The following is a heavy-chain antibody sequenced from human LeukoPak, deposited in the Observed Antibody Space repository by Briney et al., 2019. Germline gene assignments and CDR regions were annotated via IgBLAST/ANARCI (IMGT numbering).Heavy chain of an antibody. V-gene: IGHV3-21*01. Sequence: GGSLRLSCAASGFTFSSYSMNWVRQAPGKGLEWVSCISSSSSYIYYADSVKGRFTTSRDNAKNSLYLQMNSLRAEDTAVYYCARSVTGYSSSWYLYYYYYYMDVWGKGTTVTVSS. CDR1: GFTFSSYS. CDR2: ISSSSSYI. CDR3: ARSVTGYSSSWYLYYYYYYMDV. J-gene: IGHJ6*03. D-gene: IGHD6-13*01.